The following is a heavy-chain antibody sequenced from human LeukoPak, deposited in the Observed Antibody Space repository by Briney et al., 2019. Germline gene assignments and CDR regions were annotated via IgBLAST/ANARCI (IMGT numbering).Heavy chain of an antibody. D-gene: IGHD1-1*01. CDR1: GFTFTTSA. J-gene: IGHJ5*02. CDR3: AKPNWNPESDWFDP. CDR2: ISDSGTST. Sequence: GGSPRLSCAASGFTFTTSAMNWVRQAPGKGLEWVSGISDSGTSTYYADSVKGRFTISRDNSKNTLYLQMNSLRAEDTAVYYCAKPNWNPESDWFDPWGQGTLVTVSS. V-gene: IGHV3-23*01.